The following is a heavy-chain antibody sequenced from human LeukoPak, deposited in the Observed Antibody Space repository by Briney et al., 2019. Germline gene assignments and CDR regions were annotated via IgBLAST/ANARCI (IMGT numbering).Heavy chain of an antibody. CDR2: ISSRGDTI. D-gene: IGHD2-8*01. V-gene: IGHV3-48*03. CDR3: ARGYASAWFDY. J-gene: IGHJ5*01. CDR1: GFTFSSYE. Sequence: GGSLRLSCAGSGFTFSSYEMNWVRQARGKGLEWVSYISSRGDTIYYADSVRGRFPLYRDYAKNSLYLQMNGLRAEDTAVYYCARGYASAWFDYWGQGALVTVSS.